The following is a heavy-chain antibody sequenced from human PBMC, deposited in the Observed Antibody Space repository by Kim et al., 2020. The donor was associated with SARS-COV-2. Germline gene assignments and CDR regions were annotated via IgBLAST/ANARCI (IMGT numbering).Heavy chain of an antibody. CDR2: ISSSGSTI. Sequence: GGSLRLSCAASGFTFSSYEMNWVRQAPGKGLEWVSYISSSGSTIYYADSVKGRFTISRDNAKNSLYLQMNSLRAEDTAVYYCARKYDDYVWGPNGSPIGDDFDIWGQGTMVTVSS. V-gene: IGHV3-48*03. CDR3: ARKYDDYVWGPNGSPIGDDFDI. D-gene: IGHD3-16*01. J-gene: IGHJ3*02. CDR1: GFTFSSYE.